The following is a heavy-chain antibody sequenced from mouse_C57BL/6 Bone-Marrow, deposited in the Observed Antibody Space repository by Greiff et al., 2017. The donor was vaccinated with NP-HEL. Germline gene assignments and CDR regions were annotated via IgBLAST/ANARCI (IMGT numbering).Heavy chain of an antibody. CDR3: AREGPYYYGSSPYFDY. Sequence: DVQLVESGGGLVKPGGSLKLSCAASGFTFSSYAMSWVRQTPEKRLEWVATISDGGSYTYYPDNVKGRFTISRDNAKNNLYLQMSHLKSEDTAMYYCAREGPYYYGSSPYFDYWGQGTTLTVSS. J-gene: IGHJ2*01. D-gene: IGHD1-1*01. V-gene: IGHV5-4*01. CDR1: GFTFSSYA. CDR2: ISDGGSYT.